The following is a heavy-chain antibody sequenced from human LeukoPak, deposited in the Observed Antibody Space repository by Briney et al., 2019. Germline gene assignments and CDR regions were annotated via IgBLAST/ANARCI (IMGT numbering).Heavy chain of an antibody. J-gene: IGHJ4*02. CDR3: GSGSRSVQGN. D-gene: IGHD1-26*01. V-gene: IGHV3-23*01. CDR2: ISASAVDT. Sequence: GGSLRLSCAASGFTFSSYAMSWVRQAPGKGLEWVSGISASAVDTYYADCAKGRFSISRDNSKNTLFLQMDSLRPEDTAVYYCGSGSRSVQGNWGQGTLVTVSS. CDR1: GFTFSSYA.